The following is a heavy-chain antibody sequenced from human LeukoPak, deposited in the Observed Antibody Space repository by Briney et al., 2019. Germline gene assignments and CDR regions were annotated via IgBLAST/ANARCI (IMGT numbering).Heavy chain of an antibody. Sequence: GGSLRLSCAASGFSFSGYSMNWVRQAPGKGLEWVSSISSSSGYIHYADSVKDRFTISRDNSKKTLYLQMSSLRAEDTAVYYCAKAASSLSIADYWGQGTLVTVSS. J-gene: IGHJ4*02. CDR3: AKAASSLSIADY. D-gene: IGHD2-2*01. CDR2: ISSSSGYI. V-gene: IGHV3-21*04. CDR1: GFSFSGYS.